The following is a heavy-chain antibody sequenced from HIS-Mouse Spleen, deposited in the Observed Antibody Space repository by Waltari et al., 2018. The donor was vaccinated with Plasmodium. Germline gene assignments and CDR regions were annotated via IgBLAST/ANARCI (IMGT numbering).Heavy chain of an antibody. CDR3: ARVLGYKAAAGTFVEYFQH. CDR1: GYTFTGYY. V-gene: IGHV1-2*02. CDR2: INPNSGGT. D-gene: IGHD6-13*01. J-gene: IGHJ1*01. Sequence: QVQLVQSGAEVKKPGASVKVSCKASGYTFTGYYMHWVRQAPGQGLEWMGWINPNSGGTNYAQKFQGRVTMTRDTSISTAYMELNRLRSYDTAVYYCARVLGYKAAAGTFVEYFQHWGQGTLVTVSS.